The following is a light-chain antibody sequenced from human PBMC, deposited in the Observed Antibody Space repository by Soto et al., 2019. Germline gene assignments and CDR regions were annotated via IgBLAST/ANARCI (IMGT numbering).Light chain of an antibody. Sequence: ETVMTQSPATLSVSPGERATLSCRASQSISSDLAWYQQKPGQAPRLLIYGASTTATGIPGRFSGSGSGREFTITISSLQSEDFAVYYCQQYNNWPRTFGQGNKLEMK. CDR3: QQYNNWPRT. J-gene: IGKJ2*01. CDR2: GAS. CDR1: QSISSD. V-gene: IGKV3-15*01.